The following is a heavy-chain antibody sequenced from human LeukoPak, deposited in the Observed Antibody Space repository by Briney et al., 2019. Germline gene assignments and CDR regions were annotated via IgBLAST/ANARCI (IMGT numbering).Heavy chain of an antibody. CDR1: GFTFSSYS. Sequence: GGSLRLSCAASGFTFSSYSMNWVRQAPGKGLEWVSSISSSSSYIYYADSVKGRFTISRDNAKNSLYLQMNSLRAEDTAVYYCAKGQLWFGESLDYFDYWGQGTLVTVSS. CDR2: ISSSSSYI. CDR3: AKGQLWFGESLDYFDY. D-gene: IGHD3-10*01. V-gene: IGHV3-21*01. J-gene: IGHJ4*02.